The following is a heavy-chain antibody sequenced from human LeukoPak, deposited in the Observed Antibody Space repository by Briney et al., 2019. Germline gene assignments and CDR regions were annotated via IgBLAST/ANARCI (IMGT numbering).Heavy chain of an antibody. Sequence: PSQTLSLTCTVSGGSISSGGYYWSWIRQHPGKGLEWIGYIYYSGSTYYNPSLKSRVTISVDTSKNQFSLKLSSVTAADTAVYYCATDVRGNHDSGFDPWGQGTLVTVSS. V-gene: IGHV4-31*03. D-gene: IGHD3-3*01. CDR3: ATDVRGNHDSGFDP. CDR2: IYYSGST. J-gene: IGHJ5*02. CDR1: GGSISSGGYY.